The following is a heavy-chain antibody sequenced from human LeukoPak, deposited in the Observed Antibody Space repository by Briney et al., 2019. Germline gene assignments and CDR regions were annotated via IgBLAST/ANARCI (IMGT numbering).Heavy chain of an antibody. V-gene: IGHV1-2*02. CDR2: INPNSGGT. CDR1: GYTFTGYY. D-gene: IGHD3-3*01. J-gene: IGHJ4*02. Sequence: ASVKVSCKASGYTFTGYYMHWVRQAPGQGLKWMGWINPNSGGTNYAQKFQGRVTMTRDTSISTAYMELSRLRSDDTAVYYCARGPPLRFLEWLSPLFDYWGQGTLVTVSS. CDR3: ARGPPLRFLEWLSPLFDY.